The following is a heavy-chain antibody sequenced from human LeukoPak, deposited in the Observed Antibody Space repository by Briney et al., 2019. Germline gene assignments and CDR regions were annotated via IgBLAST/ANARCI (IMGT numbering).Heavy chain of an antibody. CDR3: ARGADGVSSNSRGWFDP. D-gene: IGHD2-15*01. J-gene: IGHJ5*02. CDR1: GFTFSSNS. Sequence: GGSLRLSCTVSGFTFSSNSMSWVRQAPGKGLEWVSFIYSGGNTHYSDSVRGRFTISRDNAKKALYLQRKSLRAEDTAVYSCARGADGVSSNSRGWFDPWGQGTLVTVSS. V-gene: IGHV3-66*01. CDR2: IYSGGNT.